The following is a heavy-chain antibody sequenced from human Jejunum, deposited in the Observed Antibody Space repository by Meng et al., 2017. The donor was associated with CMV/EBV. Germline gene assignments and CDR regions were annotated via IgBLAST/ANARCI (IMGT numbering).Heavy chain of an antibody. CDR2: LYYGRST. J-gene: IGHJ1*01. CDR3: ARHGQALPVRS. CDR1: GGSSSSHFDY. D-gene: IGHD3-16*02. V-gene: IGHV4-39*01. Sequence: TVSGGSSSSHFDYWAWLRQSPGKGLEWIGSLYYGRSTYYNPSLRSRLTMSLDTSKNQFSLNLSSVTAADTGVYFCARHGQALPVRSWGQGTLVTVSS.